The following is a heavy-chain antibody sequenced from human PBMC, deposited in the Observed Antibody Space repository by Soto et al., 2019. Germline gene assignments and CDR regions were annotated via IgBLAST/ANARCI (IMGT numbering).Heavy chain of an antibody. Sequence: SETLSLTCTVSGGSISSYYWSWIRQPPGKGLEWIGYIYYSGSTNYNPSLKSRVTISVDTSKNQFSLKLSSVTAADTAVYYCARLLGRGYYFDYWVQGTLVTVSS. V-gene: IGHV4-59*08. CDR1: GGSISSYY. J-gene: IGHJ4*02. CDR2: IYYSGST. CDR3: ARLLGRGYYFDY. D-gene: IGHD7-27*01.